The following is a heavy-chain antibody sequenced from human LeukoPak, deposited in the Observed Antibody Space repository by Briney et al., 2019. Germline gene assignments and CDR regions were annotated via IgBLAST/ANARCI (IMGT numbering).Heavy chain of an antibody. J-gene: IGHJ4*02. CDR3: SRATYYYDSSGYYYGPFDY. Sequence: ASVKVCCKASGYTFTRNYMHWVRQAPGQGLEWMGKINLSGGSTSYAQKFQGKVNMTRDMSTSTVYMELTSLRSEDTAVYYCSRATYYYDSSGYYYGPFDYWGQGTLVTVSS. CDR2: INLSGGST. V-gene: IGHV1-46*01. CDR1: GYTFTRNY. D-gene: IGHD3-22*01.